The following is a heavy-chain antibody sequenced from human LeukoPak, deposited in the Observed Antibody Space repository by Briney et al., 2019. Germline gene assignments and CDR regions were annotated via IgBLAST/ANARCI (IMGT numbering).Heavy chain of an antibody. Sequence: PGGSLRLSCAASGFTFSSYSMNWVRQAPGKGLEWVSSISSSSSYIYYADSVKGRFTISRDNAKNSLYLQMNSLRAEDTAVYYCARDAKPWYYYDSSGYPLQHWGQGTLVIVSS. CDR3: ARDAKPWYYYDSSGYPLQH. J-gene: IGHJ1*01. D-gene: IGHD3-22*01. CDR2: ISSSSSYI. V-gene: IGHV3-21*01. CDR1: GFTFSSYS.